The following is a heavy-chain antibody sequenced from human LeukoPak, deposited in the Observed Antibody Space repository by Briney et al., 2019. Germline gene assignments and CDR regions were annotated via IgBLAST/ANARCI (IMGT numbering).Heavy chain of an antibody. Sequence: SETLSLTCAVYGGSFSGYYWSWIRQPPGKGLEWIGYIYYSGNTNYNPSLKSRVTISIDTSEYQVSLKVNSVTAADTAVYYCARAGHSSWSITAFDYWGQGTLVTVSS. D-gene: IGHD6-13*01. CDR3: ARAGHSSWSITAFDY. CDR1: GGSFSGYY. V-gene: IGHV4-59*01. CDR2: IYYSGNT. J-gene: IGHJ4*02.